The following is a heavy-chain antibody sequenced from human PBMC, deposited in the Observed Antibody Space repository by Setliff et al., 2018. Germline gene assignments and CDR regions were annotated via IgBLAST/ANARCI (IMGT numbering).Heavy chain of an antibody. CDR3: ARVSEAAAAGFDY. CDR1: GGTFSSYA. V-gene: IGHV1-18*01. J-gene: IGHJ4*02. Sequence: ASVKVSCKASGGTFSSYAISWVRQAPGQGLEWMGGISAYNGNTNYAQKFQGRVTMTTDTSTSTAYMELRSLRSDDTAVYYCARVSEAAAAGFDYWGQGTLVTVSS. D-gene: IGHD6-13*01. CDR2: ISAYNGNT.